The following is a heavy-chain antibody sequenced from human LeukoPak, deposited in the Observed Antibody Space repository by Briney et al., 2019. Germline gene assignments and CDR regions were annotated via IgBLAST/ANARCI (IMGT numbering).Heavy chain of an antibody. CDR3: AKATLDTAYCGGDCYPDV. CDR1: RVTFSNYG. J-gene: IGHJ6*04. D-gene: IGHD2-21*02. CDR2: IRYDGSNK. Sequence: QPGGSLRLSCAASRVTFSNYGMHWVRQAPGKGLEWVAFIRYDGSNKYYADSVRGRFTISRDNSKNTLYLQMNSLRPEDTAVYYCAKATLDTAYCGGDCYPDVWGRGTTVTASS. V-gene: IGHV3-30*02.